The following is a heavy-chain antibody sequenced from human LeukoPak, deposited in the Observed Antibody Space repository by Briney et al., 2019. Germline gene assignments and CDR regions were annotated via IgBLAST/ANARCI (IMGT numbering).Heavy chain of an antibody. D-gene: IGHD3-3*01. CDR3: ATTPGSIFGVVRGYYYGMDV. J-gene: IGHJ6*02. CDR2: INHSGST. CDR1: GGSIRSSYYY. V-gene: IGHV4-39*07. Sequence: PSETLSLTCTVSGGSIRSSYYYWGWIRQPPGKGLEWIGEINHSGSTNYNPSLKSRVTISVDTSKNQFSLKLSSVTAADTAVYYCATTPGSIFGVVRGYYYGMDVWGRGTTVTVSS.